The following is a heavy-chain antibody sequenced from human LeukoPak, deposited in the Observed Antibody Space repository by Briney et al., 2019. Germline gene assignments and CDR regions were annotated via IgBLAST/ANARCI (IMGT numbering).Heavy chain of an antibody. J-gene: IGHJ5*02. D-gene: IGHD4/OR15-4a*01. CDR2: IYYTGST. V-gene: IGHV4-59*01. Sequence: SQTLSLTCTVSGPSISSYYCSWVRHPPGKGLEWIGYIYYTGSTNYNPSVKCRVTISVDTSKNHFSLKLSSVTAADTAVYYCATRLFNGWIAPWGQGTLVTVSS. CDR3: ATRLFNGWIAP. CDR1: GPSISSYY.